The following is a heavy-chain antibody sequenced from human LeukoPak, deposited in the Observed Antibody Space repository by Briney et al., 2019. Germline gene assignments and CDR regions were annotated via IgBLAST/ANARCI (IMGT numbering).Heavy chain of an antibody. CDR3: ARVYSSGWYSSTPRRYYYMDV. Sequence: GGSLRLSCAASGFTFSDYYMSWIRQAPGKGLEWVSYISSSGSTIYYADSVKGRFTISRDNAKNSLYLQMNSLRAEDTAVYYCARVYSSGWYSSTPRRYYYMDVWGKGTTVTVSS. V-gene: IGHV3-11*04. J-gene: IGHJ6*03. CDR2: ISSSGSTI. D-gene: IGHD6-19*01. CDR1: GFTFSDYY.